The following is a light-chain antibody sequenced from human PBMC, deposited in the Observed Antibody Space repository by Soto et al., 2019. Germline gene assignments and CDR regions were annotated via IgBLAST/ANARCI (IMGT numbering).Light chain of an antibody. V-gene: IGLV2-14*01. CDR1: SSDV. CDR2: EVS. J-gene: IGLJ3*02. CDR3: SSYTGSNIV. Sequence: QSVLTQPASVSWSPGQSITISCTGTSSDVVSWYQHHPGKAPKFIIFEVSNRPSGVSSRFSGSKSGNTASLTISGLQAEDEADYYCSSYTGSNIVFGGGTKLTVL.